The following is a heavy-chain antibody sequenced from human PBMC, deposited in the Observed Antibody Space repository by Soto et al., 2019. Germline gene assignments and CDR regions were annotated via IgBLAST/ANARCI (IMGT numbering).Heavy chain of an antibody. D-gene: IGHD3-10*01. J-gene: IGHJ6*02. V-gene: IGHV4-39*01. CDR3: VRQSEYYYATGRAAPLYGLDV. CDR1: GGSISITSYY. CDR2: IYYSGST. Sequence: QLQLQESGPGLVMPSETLSLTCTVSGGSISITSYYWGWIRQPPRKGLEWIGNIYYSGSTYHNPSRKSRVTVSVDTTKNQFYLKVSSVTAADTAMYYCVRQSEYYYATGRAAPLYGLDVWGQGTTVTVS.